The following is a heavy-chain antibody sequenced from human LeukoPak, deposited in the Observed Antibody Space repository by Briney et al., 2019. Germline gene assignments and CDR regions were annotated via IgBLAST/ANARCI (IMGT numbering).Heavy chain of an antibody. J-gene: IGHJ4*02. CDR2: ISRNGGST. CDR1: GFTFGRYA. CDR3: VKDGSGSYYTYYFDY. Sequence: GGSLRLSCSASGFTFGRYAMHWVRQAPGKGLEYVSAISRNGGSTYYADSVKDRFTISRDNSKNTLYLQMSSLRAEDTAVYYCVKDGSGSYYTYYFDYWGQGTLVTVSS. D-gene: IGHD3-10*01. V-gene: IGHV3-64D*06.